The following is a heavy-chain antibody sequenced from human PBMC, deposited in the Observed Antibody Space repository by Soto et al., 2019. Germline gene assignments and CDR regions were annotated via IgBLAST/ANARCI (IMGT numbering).Heavy chain of an antibody. CDR1: GVTFREFF. Sequence: GASVPVSCKDSGVTFREFFMSCVRQDTENGLEWVGGIIPIFGTANYAQKFQGRVTITADESTSTSYLEVSNLRSEDTAVYYCAKVRYSSPMGYYYGRDVWGQGTAVTGS. CDR3: AKVRYSSPMGYYYGRDV. V-gene: IGHV1-69*01. J-gene: IGHJ6*02. D-gene: IGHD6-19*01. CDR2: IIPIFGTA.